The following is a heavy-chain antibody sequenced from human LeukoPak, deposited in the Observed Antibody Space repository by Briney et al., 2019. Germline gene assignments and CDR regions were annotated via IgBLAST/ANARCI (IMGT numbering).Heavy chain of an antibody. CDR1: GFTFSNYD. J-gene: IGHJ3*02. D-gene: IGHD3-3*01. CDR3: AKDIGRRIFGVAYDAFHI. Sequence: PGGSLRLSCAASGFTFSNYDMHWVRQAPCKGLEWVASMRNDGSQIYHADSVKGRFTISRDNSKNTLYVQMNSLRVEDTAMYYCAKDIGRRIFGVAYDAFHIWGQGTMVTVSS. V-gene: IGHV3-30*02. CDR2: MRNDGSQI.